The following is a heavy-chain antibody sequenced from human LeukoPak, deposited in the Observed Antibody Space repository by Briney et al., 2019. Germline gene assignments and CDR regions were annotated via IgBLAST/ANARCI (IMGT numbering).Heavy chain of an antibody. CDR3: ARGGRGIAAAGTRIDY. J-gene: IGHJ4*02. Sequence: GESLKISCKDSGYSFTSYWIGWVRQMPGKGLEWMGIIYPGDSDTRYSPSFQGQVTISADKSISTAYLQWSSLKASDTAMYYCARGGRGIAAAGTRIDYWGQGTLVTVSS. D-gene: IGHD6-13*01. CDR2: IYPGDSDT. V-gene: IGHV5-51*01. CDR1: GYSFTSYW.